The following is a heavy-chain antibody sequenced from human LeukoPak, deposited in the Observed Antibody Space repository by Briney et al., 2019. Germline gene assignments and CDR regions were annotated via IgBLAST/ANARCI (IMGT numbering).Heavy chain of an antibody. CDR3: ARGQSVAAAGPIFDY. Sequence: PSETLSLTCAVCGGSFSGYYWSWIRQPPGKGLEWIGEINHSGSTNYNPSLKSRVTISVDTSKNQFSLKLSSVTAADTAVYYCARGQSVAAAGPIFDYWGQGTLVTVSS. CDR1: GGSFSGYY. CDR2: INHSGST. J-gene: IGHJ4*02. D-gene: IGHD6-13*01. V-gene: IGHV4-34*01.